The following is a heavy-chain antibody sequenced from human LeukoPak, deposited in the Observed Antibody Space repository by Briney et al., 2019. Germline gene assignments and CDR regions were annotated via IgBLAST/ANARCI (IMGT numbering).Heavy chain of an antibody. J-gene: IGHJ4*02. CDR2: ISAYNGNT. D-gene: IGHD6-13*01. CDR3: ARAGYSSGWFFDY. Sequence: ASVKVSCKASGYTFTSYGISWVRQAPGQGLEWMGWISAYNGNTNYAQKLQGRVTMTTDTSTSTVYMELRSLRSDDTAVYYCARAGYSSGWFFDYWGQGTLVTVSS. V-gene: IGHV1-18*01. CDR1: GYTFTSYG.